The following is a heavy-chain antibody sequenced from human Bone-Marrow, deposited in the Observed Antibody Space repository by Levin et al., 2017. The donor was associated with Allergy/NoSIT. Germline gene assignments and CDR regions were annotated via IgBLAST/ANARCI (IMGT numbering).Heavy chain of an antibody. J-gene: IGHJ4*02. CDR3: ARVMSSPDGNYFFDY. CDR2: IFHTGST. Sequence: SETLSLTCAVSGDSLSSRGSSWSWIRQPPGETLEWIGYIFHTGSTYYSPSLNSRVSISLDRSKNHFSLNLTSVTAADSALYFCARVMSSPDGNYFFDYWGQRILVIVSS. CDR1: GDSLSSRGSS. V-gene: IGHV4-30-2*01. D-gene: IGHD2-2*01.